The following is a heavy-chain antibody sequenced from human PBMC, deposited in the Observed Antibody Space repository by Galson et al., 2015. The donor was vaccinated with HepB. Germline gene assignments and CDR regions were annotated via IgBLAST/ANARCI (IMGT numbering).Heavy chain of an antibody. V-gene: IGHV5-51*01. CDR1: GYSFTTYW. CDR2: IYPSNSDT. CDR3: AREGVAAAGSVKGAFDI. J-gene: IGHJ3*02. Sequence: QSGAEVKKPGESLKISCKGSGYSFTTYWIGWVRQMPGKGLEWMGIIYPSNSDTRYSPSFQDQVTIAADKSISTAYLQWSSLKASDTAMYYFAREGVAAAGSVKGAFDIWGQVTLVTVSS. D-gene: IGHD6-13*01.